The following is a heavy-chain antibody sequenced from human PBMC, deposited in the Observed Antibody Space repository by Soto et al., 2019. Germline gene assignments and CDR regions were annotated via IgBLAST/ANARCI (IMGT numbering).Heavy chain of an antibody. J-gene: IGHJ6*02. CDR2: INHSGST. CDR1: GGSFSGYY. Sequence: SETLSLTCAVYGGSFSGYYWSWIRQPPGKGLEWIGEINHSGSTNYNPSLKSRVTISVDTSKNQFPLKLSSVTAADTAVYYCARGGYYYYGMDVWGQGTTVTVSS. V-gene: IGHV4-34*01. CDR3: ARGGYYYYGMDV.